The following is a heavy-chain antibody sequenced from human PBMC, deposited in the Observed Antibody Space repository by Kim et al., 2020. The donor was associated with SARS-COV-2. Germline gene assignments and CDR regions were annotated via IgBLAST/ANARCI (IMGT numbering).Heavy chain of an antibody. CDR1: GLTFNNYR. V-gene: IGHV3-7*01. CDR2: MNQDGSEK. CDR3: VAGGTYLGV. Sequence: GGSLRLSCTVFGLTFNNYRMTWVRQAPGKGLGWVANMNQDGSEKFYVDSVKGRFTISRDNARNSLFLQMDSLRPEDTAVYYCVAGGTYLGVWGQGTLVTVSS. D-gene: IGHD3-16*01. J-gene: IGHJ4*02.